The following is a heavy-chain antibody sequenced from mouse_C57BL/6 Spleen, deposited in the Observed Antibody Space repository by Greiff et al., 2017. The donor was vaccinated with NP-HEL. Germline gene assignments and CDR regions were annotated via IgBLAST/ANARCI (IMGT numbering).Heavy chain of an antibody. D-gene: IGHD1-1*01. CDR1: GFTFSSYA. V-gene: IGHV5-4*03. J-gene: IGHJ2*01. Sequence: EVKVVESGGGLVKPGGSLKLSCAASGFTFSSYAMSWVRQTPEKRLEWVATISDGGSYTYYPDNVKGRFTLSRDNAKNNLYLQMSHLKSEDTAMFCGARGPVRDYGSSYCDDGGQGTTLTVAS. CDR3: ARGPVRDYGSSYCDD. CDR2: ISDGGSYT.